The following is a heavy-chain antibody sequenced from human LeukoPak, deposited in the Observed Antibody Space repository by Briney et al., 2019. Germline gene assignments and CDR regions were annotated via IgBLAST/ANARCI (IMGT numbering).Heavy chain of an antibody. Sequence: GGSLRLSCAASGFTFSSYSMNWVRQAPGKGLEWVSSISSSSSYIYYADSVKGRFTISRDNAKNSLYLQMNSLRAEDTAVYYCASRSGIVAAGTDYWGQGTLVTVSS. CDR3: ASRSGIVAAGTDY. CDR2: ISSSSSYI. J-gene: IGHJ4*02. CDR1: GFTFSSYS. V-gene: IGHV3-21*01. D-gene: IGHD6-13*01.